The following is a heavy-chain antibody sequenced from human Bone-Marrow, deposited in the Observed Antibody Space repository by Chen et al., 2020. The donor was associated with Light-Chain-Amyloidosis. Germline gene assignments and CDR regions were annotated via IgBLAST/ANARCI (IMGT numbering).Heavy chain of an antibody. Sequence: EVQLEQSGPEVKKPGEYLKISCKGAGYTFPNYWIGWVRQMPGKGLEWMGVIYPDDSDARYSPSFDGQVTISADKSITTAYLQWRSLKASDTAMYYCARRRDGYNFDYWGQGTLVTVSS. J-gene: IGHJ4*02. CDR3: ARRRDGYNFDY. CDR1: GYTFPNYW. D-gene: IGHD5-12*01. CDR2: IYPDDSDA. V-gene: IGHV5-51*01.